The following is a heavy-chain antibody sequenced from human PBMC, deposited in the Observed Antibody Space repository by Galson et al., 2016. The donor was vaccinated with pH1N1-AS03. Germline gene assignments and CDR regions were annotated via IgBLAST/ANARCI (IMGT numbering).Heavy chain of an antibody. V-gene: IGHV1-69*05. CDR1: GGTFSSYA. CDR2: IIPIFGTP. D-gene: IGHD2-21*01. CDR3: ARVVIGVMPPYYYYYMDV. Sequence: SCKASGGTFSSYAISWVRRAPGQGLEWMGGIIPIFGTPNYAQKFQGRVTITTDESTSTAYMELSSLRSEDTAVYYCARVVIGVMPPYYYYYMDVWGKGTTVTVSS. J-gene: IGHJ6*03.